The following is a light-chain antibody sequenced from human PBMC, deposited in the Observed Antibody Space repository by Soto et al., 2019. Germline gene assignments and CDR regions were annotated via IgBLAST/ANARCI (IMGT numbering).Light chain of an antibody. CDR2: EVN. V-gene: IGLV2-14*01. J-gene: IGLJ1*01. CDR1: SRDVGPYNY. CDR3: NSYTSSGARG. Sequence: QSVMTQPASVSGSPGQSITISCTGTSRDVGPYNYVSWYQQHPGKAPKLMIFEVNNPPSGVSNRFSGSKSGNTASLSISGLQAEDEADYYCNSYTSSGARGVGTGTKVTVL.